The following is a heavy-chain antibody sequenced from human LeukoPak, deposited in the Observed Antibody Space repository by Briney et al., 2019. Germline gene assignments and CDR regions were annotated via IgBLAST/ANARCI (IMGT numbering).Heavy chain of an antibody. CDR2: IHPNRCNT. J-gene: IGHJ4*02. CDR3: ARGAYYYDSSGYNFDY. CDR1: VYTYPSYY. Sequence: TVRLSGKSCVYTYPSYYINWVTHATRKGREWRRCIHPNRCNTRYTQKFQGRVTMIRNASISRADMVLRSLRSEDAAVYYCARGAYYYDSSGYNFDYWGQGTLVTVSS. V-gene: IGHV1-8*01. D-gene: IGHD3-22*01.